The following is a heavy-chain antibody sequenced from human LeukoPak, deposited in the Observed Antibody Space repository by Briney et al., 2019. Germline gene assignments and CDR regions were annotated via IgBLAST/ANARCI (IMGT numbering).Heavy chain of an antibody. CDR2: IYPGDSDT. V-gene: IGHV5-51*01. CDR1: GYRFTSYW. J-gene: IGHJ4*02. D-gene: IGHD2-2*02. CDR3: ARLLRYCSSTSCYTLNY. Sequence: GESLKISFKGSGYRFTSYWIGWVRPMPGKGLGWMGIIYPGDSDTRYSPSFQAQVTLPAHKSIRTASLQWSSLKASDTAMYYCARLLRYCSSTSCYTLNYWGQGTLVTVSS.